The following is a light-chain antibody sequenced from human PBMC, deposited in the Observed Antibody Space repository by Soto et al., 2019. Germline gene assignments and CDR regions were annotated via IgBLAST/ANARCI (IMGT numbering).Light chain of an antibody. V-gene: IGKV1-6*01. CDR3: LQDYDYPRT. Sequence: ATQMTQSPSSLYASVGDRVTIACRASQGIRTELGWYQQKPGEAPKLLIYAASTLQSGVPSRFSGSGSGTDFTLTISSLQPEDFATYYCLQDYDYPRTFGQGTKVEMK. CDR1: QGIRTE. CDR2: AAS. J-gene: IGKJ1*01.